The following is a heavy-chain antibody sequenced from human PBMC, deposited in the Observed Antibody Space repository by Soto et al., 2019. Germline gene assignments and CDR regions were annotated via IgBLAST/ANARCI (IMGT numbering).Heavy chain of an antibody. D-gene: IGHD2-21*02. V-gene: IGHV3-33*01. CDR3: AIDLYGGNSGADY. Sequence: ESGGGVVQPGRSLRLSCAASGFTFSSYGMHWVRQAPGKGLEWVAVIWYDGSNKYYADSVKGRFTISRDNSKNTLYPQMNSLRAEYTAVYYCAIDLYGGNSGADYMGQGTLVTVSS. J-gene: IGHJ4*02. CDR1: GFTFSSYG. CDR2: IWYDGSNK.